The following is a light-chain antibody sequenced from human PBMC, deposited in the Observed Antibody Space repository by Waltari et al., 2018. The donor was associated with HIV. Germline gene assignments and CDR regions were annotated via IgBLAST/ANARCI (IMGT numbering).Light chain of an antibody. V-gene: IGKV4-1*01. CDR3: QQYYTLRST. CDR1: RTVLSNRTY. Sequence: DIVMTQSPDSLAVSLGPRATVTCTSSRTVLSNRTYLAWYQQKPGQAPTVLIYWASTRAFGVPDRFSGSESGTDFSLTISRVQADDVAIYYCQQYYTLRSTFGGGTKIEI. CDR2: WAS. J-gene: IGKJ4*01.